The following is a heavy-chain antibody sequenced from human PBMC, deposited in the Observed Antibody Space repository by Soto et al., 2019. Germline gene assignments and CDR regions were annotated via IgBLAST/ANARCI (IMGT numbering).Heavy chain of an antibody. CDR1: GFTFSTYG. CDR3: ARVDCTGNNCIPYAYYPMDV. Sequence: QVQLVESGGGVVQPGRSLRLSCAASGFTFSTYGMNWVRQAPGTGLEWVAIIWYVGSLKYYADSMKGRFAISRDNSKNTMYLQMTSLRAEDTAGYYCARVDCTGNNCIPYAYYPMDVWGPGTTVTVSS. V-gene: IGHV3-33*01. J-gene: IGHJ6*02. CDR2: IWYVGSLK. D-gene: IGHD2-8*02.